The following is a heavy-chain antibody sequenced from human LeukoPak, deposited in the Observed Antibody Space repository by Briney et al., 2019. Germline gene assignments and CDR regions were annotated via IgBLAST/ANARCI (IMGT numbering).Heavy chain of an antibody. Sequence: TGGSLRLSCGASGLTFSSYGIHWVSQAPGKGLEWVAVISYAGTNKFYADSVKGRFTISRDNSKNTVYLEMNSLISEDTAVYYCAKERGFSGDEIYYFDLWG. CDR2: ISYAGTNK. V-gene: IGHV3-30*18. CDR3: AKERGFSGDEIYYFDL. J-gene: IGHJ4*01. D-gene: IGHD5-12*01. CDR1: GLTFSSYG.